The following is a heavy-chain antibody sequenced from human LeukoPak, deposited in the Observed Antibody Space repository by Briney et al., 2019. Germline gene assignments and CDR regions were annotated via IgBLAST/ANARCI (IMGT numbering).Heavy chain of an antibody. CDR1: GFTFSSYG. CDR2: ISYDGSNK. CDR3: LPNAFDY. V-gene: IGHV3-30*03. D-gene: IGHD2-8*01. Sequence: GGSLRPSWAASGFTFSSYGMHWVRQAPGKGLEWVAYISYDGSNKNYADSVKGRFTISRDNSKSTLYLQMDSLRAEDTGFYYCLPNAFDYWGQGTLVTVSS. J-gene: IGHJ4*02.